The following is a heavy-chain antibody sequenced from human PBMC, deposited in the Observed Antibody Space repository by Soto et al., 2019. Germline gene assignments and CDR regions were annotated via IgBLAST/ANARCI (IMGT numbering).Heavy chain of an antibody. CDR2: IYPGGSDT. CDR3: AXRSEYHYGSGKYYGLDV. D-gene: IGHD3-10*01. J-gene: IGHJ6*02. Sequence: GESLKISCKGSGYTFTNNWVGWVRQMPGKGLEWMGIIYPGGSDTRYSPSFQGQVTISVDKSIATAYLQWSSLKASDTAMYYCAXRSEYHYGSGKYYGLDVWGQGTTVTVSS. V-gene: IGHV5-51*01. CDR1: GYTFTNNW.